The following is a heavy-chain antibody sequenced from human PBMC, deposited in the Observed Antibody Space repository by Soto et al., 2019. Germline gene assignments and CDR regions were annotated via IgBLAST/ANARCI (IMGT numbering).Heavy chain of an antibody. D-gene: IGHD6-13*01. Sequence: QVQLQESGPGLVKPSETLSLTCAVTSGSISNSEWWTWVRQPPGKGLEWIGEVHQRGSNNFNPSLKSRVTISIDKSENHFSLRLSSVTYADTAVYYGAGRIGSRPAWGQGTLVTVSS. CDR3: AGRIGSRPA. CDR2: VHQRGSN. V-gene: IGHV4-4*02. CDR1: SGSISNSEW. J-gene: IGHJ4*02.